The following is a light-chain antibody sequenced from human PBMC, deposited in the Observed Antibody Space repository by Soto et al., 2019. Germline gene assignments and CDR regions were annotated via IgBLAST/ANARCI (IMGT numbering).Light chain of an antibody. V-gene: IGKV3-20*01. CDR1: QSVSSSF. CDR3: QQYDSSPWP. Sequence: EIVLTQSPGTLSLSPGERATLSCRASQSVSSSFLAWYQQKPGQAPRLLIYGASSRATGIPDRFSGSGAGTDFTLTISGLEPEDFAVYYFQQYDSSPWPFGQGTRVEIK. J-gene: IGKJ1*01. CDR2: GAS.